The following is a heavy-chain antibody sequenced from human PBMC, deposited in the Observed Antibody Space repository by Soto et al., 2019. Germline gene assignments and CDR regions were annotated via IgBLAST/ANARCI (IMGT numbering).Heavy chain of an antibody. J-gene: IGHJ6*02. V-gene: IGHV4-59*01. Sequence: SETLSLTCTVSGGSISSYYWSWIRQPPGKGLEWIGYIYYSGSTNYNPSLKSRVTISVDTSKNQFSLKLSSVTAADTAVYYCARGVFYPHYYYGMDVWGQGTTVTVSS. CDR3: ARGVFYPHYYYGMDV. CDR1: GGSISSYY. CDR2: IYYSGST.